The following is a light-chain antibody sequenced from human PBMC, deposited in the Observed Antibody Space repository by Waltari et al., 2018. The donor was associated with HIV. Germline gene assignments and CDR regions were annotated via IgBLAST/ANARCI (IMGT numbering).Light chain of an antibody. CDR2: GVN. J-gene: IGLJ2*01. Sequence: SALTQPASVSGSPGQSVTISCPGTSSDFDLHTFLSWYPQHPGRAPQLSIFGVNYRPSGISARFAASKSGDTASLPISGLQSGDEADYYCTTYTATDSLLIGSGTKLTVL. V-gene: IGLV2-14*01. CDR3: TTYTATDSLL. CDR1: SSDFDLHTF.